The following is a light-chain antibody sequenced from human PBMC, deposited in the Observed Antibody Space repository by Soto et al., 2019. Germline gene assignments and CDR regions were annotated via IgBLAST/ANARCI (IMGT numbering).Light chain of an antibody. Sequence: DIQMTQSPSSLAASVGDRVTITCQASQDLTGYLNWYQQKPGKAPKLLIYDTTTLEEGVPSRFSGSGSGTDLTFTINGLQPEDVATYSCQQYVSLPYTFGQGIKLEIK. CDR2: DTT. V-gene: IGKV1-33*01. CDR3: QQYVSLPYT. CDR1: QDLTGY. J-gene: IGKJ2*01.